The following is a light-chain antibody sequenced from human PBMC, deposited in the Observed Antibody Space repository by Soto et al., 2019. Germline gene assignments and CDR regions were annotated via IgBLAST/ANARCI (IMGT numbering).Light chain of an antibody. CDR3: KQYGDSPVT. J-gene: IGKJ1*01. CDR2: DAS. Sequence: EIVMTQYPGTLSLPQAERATLSCRASQSVSSYLAWYQQKPGQAPRLLISDASDRATGIPDRFSGSGSGTDFTLTIRRLVPEDFAVYYCKQYGDSPVTFGQGTKVDI. CDR1: QSVSSY. V-gene: IGKV3-20*01.